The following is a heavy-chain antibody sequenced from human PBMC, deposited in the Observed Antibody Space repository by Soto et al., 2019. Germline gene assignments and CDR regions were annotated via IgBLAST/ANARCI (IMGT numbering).Heavy chain of an antibody. CDR3: AKDRGSYGSYSYYGMDV. J-gene: IGHJ6*02. Sequence: QVQLVESGGGVVQPGRSLRLSCAASGFTFSSYGMHWVRQAPGKGLEWVAVISYDGSNKNYADSVKGRFTISRDNSKNTLYLQMNSLIAEDTAVYYCAKDRGSYGSYSYYGMDVWGHGTTVTVSS. V-gene: IGHV3-30*18. CDR1: GFTFSSYG. CDR2: ISYDGSNK. D-gene: IGHD5-18*01.